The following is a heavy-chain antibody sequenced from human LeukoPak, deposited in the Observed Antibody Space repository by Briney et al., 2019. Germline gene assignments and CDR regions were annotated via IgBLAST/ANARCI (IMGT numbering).Heavy chain of an antibody. D-gene: IGHD6-6*01. J-gene: IGHJ4*02. CDR2: IYYTGST. V-gene: IGHV4-59*08. Sequence: PSETLSLTCSVSGGSISSLYWSWIRQPPGKGLEWIGYIYYTGSTNYNPSLRSRVTMFVDMSKNQFSLRLSSVTAADTAVYYCARHRAYSSSSPFDYWGQGTLVTVSS. CDR1: GGSISSLY. CDR3: ARHRAYSSSSPFDY.